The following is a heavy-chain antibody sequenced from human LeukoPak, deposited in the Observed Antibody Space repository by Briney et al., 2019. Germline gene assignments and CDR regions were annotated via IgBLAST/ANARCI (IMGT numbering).Heavy chain of an antibody. Sequence: PSETLSLTCAVYGGSFSGYYWSWIRQPPGKGLEWIGEINHSGSTNYNPSLKSRVTISVDKSKNQFSLKLSSVTAADTAVYYCAREEGLLWFGERPYYYYMDVWGKGTTVTVSS. J-gene: IGHJ6*03. D-gene: IGHD3-10*01. CDR1: GGSFSGYY. V-gene: IGHV4-34*01. CDR2: INHSGST. CDR3: AREEGLLWFGERPYYYYMDV.